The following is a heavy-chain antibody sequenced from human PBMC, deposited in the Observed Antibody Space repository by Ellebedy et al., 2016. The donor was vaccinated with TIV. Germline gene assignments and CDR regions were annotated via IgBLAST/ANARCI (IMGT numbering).Heavy chain of an antibody. CDR3: ARVRRATSGMDV. J-gene: IGHJ6*02. CDR1: GYTFTANY. D-gene: IGHD1-1*01. CDR2: INPDSGGT. Sequence: ASVKVSCKASGYTFTANYIHWVRQAPGKGLEWMGWINPDSGGTNFAQKFQDRVSMTRDTSVSTAYMELSRLESDDTAVYWCARVRRATSGMDVWGQGTTVTVS. V-gene: IGHV1-2*02.